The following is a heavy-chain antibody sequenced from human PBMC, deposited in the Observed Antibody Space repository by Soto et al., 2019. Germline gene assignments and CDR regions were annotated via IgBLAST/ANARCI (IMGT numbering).Heavy chain of an antibody. CDR3: VREEYIGYGHAIDH. J-gene: IGHJ4*02. V-gene: IGHV4-34*01. Sequence: PGGSLRLSCATSGFTFNNYAMSWVRQTPGRGLEWIGEINHSGSTNYNPSLKSRVTISVDTSKNQFFLRLTSVTAADTAVYYCVREEYIGYGHAIDHWGPGTLVTVSS. D-gene: IGHD5-12*01. CDR1: GFTFNNYA. CDR2: INHSGST.